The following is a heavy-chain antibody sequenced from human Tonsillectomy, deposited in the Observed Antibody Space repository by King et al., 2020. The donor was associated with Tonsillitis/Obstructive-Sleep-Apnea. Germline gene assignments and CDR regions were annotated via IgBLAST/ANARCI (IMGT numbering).Heavy chain of an antibody. Sequence: VQLVESWGGVVQPGRSLRLSCVASGFTFSRYGLHWVRQAPGKGLEWVAVISYDGSHKYYADSVKGRFTISRDNSMNTLYLQMNSLRAEDTAVYYCAKAVWGYCSSTSCYPAFDIWGQGTKVTVSS. D-gene: IGHD2-2*01. CDR3: AKAVWGYCSSTSCYPAFDI. CDR2: ISYDGSHK. CDR1: GFTFSRYG. V-gene: IGHV3-30*18. J-gene: IGHJ3*02.